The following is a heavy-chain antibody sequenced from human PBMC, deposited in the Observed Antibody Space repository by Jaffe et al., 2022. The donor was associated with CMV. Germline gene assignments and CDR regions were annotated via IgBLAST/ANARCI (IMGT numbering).Heavy chain of an antibody. V-gene: IGHV4-31*03. CDR3: ARDLYCSSTSCKRVHASYYYYGMDV. CDR2: IYYSGST. Sequence: QVQLQESGPGLVKPSQTLSLTCTVSGGSISSGGYYWSWIRQHPGKGLEWIGYIYYSGSTYYNPSLKSRVTISVDTSKNQFSLKLSSVTAADTAVYYCARDLYCSSTSCKRVHASYYYYGMDVWGQGTTVTVSS. D-gene: IGHD2-2*01. J-gene: IGHJ6*02. CDR1: GGSISSGGYY.